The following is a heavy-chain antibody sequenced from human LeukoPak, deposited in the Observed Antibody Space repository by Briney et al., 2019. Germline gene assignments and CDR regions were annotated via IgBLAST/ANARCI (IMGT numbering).Heavy chain of an antibody. D-gene: IGHD6-13*01. CDR2: NGYNGYFT. J-gene: IGHJ4*02. V-gene: IGHV3-23*01. CDR3: AKRERYSNARATDFDY. Sequence: PGGSLRLSCAASGFSFSTYAMGWVRQAPGKGLEWVSSNGYNGYFTWYVDSVKGRFTISGDNSENTVYLQMNSLRVEDTAVYYCAKRERYSNARATDFDYWGQGTLVTVSS. CDR1: GFSFSTYA.